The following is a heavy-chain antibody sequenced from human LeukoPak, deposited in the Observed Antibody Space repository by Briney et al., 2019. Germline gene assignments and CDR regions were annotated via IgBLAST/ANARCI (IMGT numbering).Heavy chain of an antibody. CDR1: GGTFSSYA. CDR2: IIPILGIA. V-gene: IGHV1-69*04. J-gene: IGHJ4*02. Sequence: SVKVSCKASGGTFSSYAISWVRQAPGQGLEWMGRIIPILGIANYAQKFQGRVTITADKSTSTAYMELSSLRSEDTAVYYCAKNYDFLTGYANWGQGTLVTVSS. D-gene: IGHD3-9*01. CDR3: AKNYDFLTGYAN.